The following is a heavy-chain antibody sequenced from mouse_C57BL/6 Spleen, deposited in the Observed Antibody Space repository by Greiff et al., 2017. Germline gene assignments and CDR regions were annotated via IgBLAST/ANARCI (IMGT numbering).Heavy chain of an antibody. D-gene: IGHD1-1*01. V-gene: IGHV1-18*01. CDR3: ARRVYYYGSSPSYYAMDY. J-gene: IGHJ4*01. CDR1: GYTFTDYN. Sequence: VQLQQSGPELVKPGASVKIPCKASGYTFTDYNMDWVKQSHGKSLEWIGDINPNNGGTIYNQKFKGKATLTVDKSSSTAYMELRSLTSEDTAVYYCARRVYYYGSSPSYYAMDYWGQGTSVTVSS. CDR2: INPNNGGT.